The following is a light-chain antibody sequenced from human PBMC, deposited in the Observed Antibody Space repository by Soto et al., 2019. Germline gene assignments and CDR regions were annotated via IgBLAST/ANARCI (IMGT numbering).Light chain of an antibody. CDR3: QRYYDSVWT. J-gene: IGKJ1*01. Sequence: EIVLTQSPGTLSLSPGETATLSCRASQSVNSTSLAWYQQKPGQAPRLLIHGASGRATGIPDRFSGSGSGTDFTLTISRLGPEDFAVYFCQRYYDSVWTFDQGTKVEIK. CDR1: QSVNSTS. V-gene: IGKV3-20*01. CDR2: GAS.